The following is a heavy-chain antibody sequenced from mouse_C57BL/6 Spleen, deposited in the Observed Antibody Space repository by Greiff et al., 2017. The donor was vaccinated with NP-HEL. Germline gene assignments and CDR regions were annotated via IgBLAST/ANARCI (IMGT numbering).Heavy chain of an antibody. V-gene: IGHV1-80*01. D-gene: IGHD1-1*01. CDR2: IYPGDGDT. Sequence: QVQLKESGAELVKPGASVKISCKASGYAFSSYWMNWVKQRPGKGLEWIGQIYPGDGDTNYNGKFKGKATLTADKSSSTAYMQLSSLTSSDSAVDYCARETYGSIPPWYFDVWGTGPTVTVSS. J-gene: IGHJ1*03. CDR3: ARETYGSIPPWYFDV. CDR1: GYAFSSYW.